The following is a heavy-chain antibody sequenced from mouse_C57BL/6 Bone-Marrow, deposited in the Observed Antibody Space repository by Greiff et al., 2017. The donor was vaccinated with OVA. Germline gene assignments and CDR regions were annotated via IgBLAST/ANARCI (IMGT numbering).Heavy chain of an antibody. V-gene: IGHV1-64*01. CDR1: GYTFTSYW. CDR2: IHPNSGST. J-gene: IGHJ4*01. Sequence: QVQLQQPGAELVKPGASVKLSCKASGYTFTSYWMHWVKQRPGQGLEWIGMIHPNSGSTNYNEKFKSKATLTVDKSSSTAYMQLSSLTSEDSAVYYCAPYYYGTRTDYAMDYWGQGTSVTVSS. CDR3: APYYYGTRTDYAMDY. D-gene: IGHD1-1*01.